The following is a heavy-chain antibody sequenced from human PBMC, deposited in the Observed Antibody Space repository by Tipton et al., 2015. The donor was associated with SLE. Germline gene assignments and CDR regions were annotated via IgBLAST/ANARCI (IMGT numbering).Heavy chain of an antibody. V-gene: IGHV4-61*09. Sequence: TLSRTCTVSGGSISSGSYYWSWIRQPAGKGLEWIGYIYTSGSTNYNPSLKSRVTISVDTSKNQFSLKLSSVTAADTAVYYCASEKDYSDAVDIWGQGTMVTVSS. CDR2: IYTSGST. D-gene: IGHD4-11*01. CDR3: ASEKDYSDAVDI. J-gene: IGHJ3*02. CDR1: GGSISSGSYY.